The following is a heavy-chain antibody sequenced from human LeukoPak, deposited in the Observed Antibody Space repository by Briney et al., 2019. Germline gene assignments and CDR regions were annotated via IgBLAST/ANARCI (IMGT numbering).Heavy chain of an antibody. CDR3: AREYFSAWYDY. CDR1: GFTFSTYS. Sequence: GGSLRLSCAASGFTFSTYSMNWVRQAPGKGLEWVSYISSSGSSIYYADSVKGRFTISRDNAKNSLYLQMNSLRAEDTAVYYCAREYFSAWYDYWGQGTLVTVSS. CDR2: ISSSGSSI. J-gene: IGHJ4*02. V-gene: IGHV3-48*04. D-gene: IGHD6-19*01.